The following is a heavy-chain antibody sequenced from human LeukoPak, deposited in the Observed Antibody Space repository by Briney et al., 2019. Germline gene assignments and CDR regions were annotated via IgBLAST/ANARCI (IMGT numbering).Heavy chain of an antibody. D-gene: IGHD1-26*01. J-gene: IGHJ3*02. CDR3: ARDYRGSYYYAFDI. V-gene: IGHV1-2*06. CDR2: INPNSGGT. Sequence: ASVKVSCKASGYTFTGYYMHWVRQAPGQGLEWMGRINPNSGGTNYAQKFQGRVTMTRDTSISTAYRELSRLRSDDTAVYYCARDYRGSYYYAFDIWGQGTMVTVSS. CDR1: GYTFTGYY.